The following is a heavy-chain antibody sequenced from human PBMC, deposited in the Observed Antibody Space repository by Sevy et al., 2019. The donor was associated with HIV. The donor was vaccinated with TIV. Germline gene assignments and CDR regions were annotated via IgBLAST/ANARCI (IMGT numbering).Heavy chain of an antibody. V-gene: IGHV1-18*04. D-gene: IGHD3-10*01. CDR2: ISAYNGNT. Sequence: ASVKVSCKTSGYTFNTFGIKWVRQAPGQGLQWVGWISAYNGNTKYVQKLQGRVSMTTETSTSTVYMELRSLRSDDTAVYYCARDSIPLVQGIIITPYYYGMDVWGQGTTVTVSS. J-gene: IGHJ6*02. CDR3: ARDSIPLVQGIIITPYYYGMDV. CDR1: GYTFNTFG.